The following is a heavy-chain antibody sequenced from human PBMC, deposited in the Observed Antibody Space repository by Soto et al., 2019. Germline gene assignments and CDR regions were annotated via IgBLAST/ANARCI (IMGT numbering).Heavy chain of an antibody. CDR1: GYTFTNYD. CDR2: ISGYNGNT. J-gene: IGHJ6*02. CDR3: AREGPRPYYYYGMDV. V-gene: IGHV1-18*01. Sequence: ASVKVSCKSSGYTFTNYDINWVRQATGQGLEWMGWISGYNGNTNYEQKFQDRVTMTTDTTTNTAYMELRSLRSDDTAVYYCAREGPRPYYYYGMDVWGQGTTVTVS.